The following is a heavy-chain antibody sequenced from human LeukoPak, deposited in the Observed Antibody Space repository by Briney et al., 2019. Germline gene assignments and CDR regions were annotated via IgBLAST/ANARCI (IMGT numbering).Heavy chain of an antibody. Sequence: GGSLRLSCAASGFTFSSYAMSWVRQAPGKGLEWVSAISCSGGSTYYADSVKGRFTISRDNSKNTLYLQMNSLRAEDTAVYYCAKAPHNYGDYVGGMDVWGQGTTVTVSS. CDR2: ISCSGGST. V-gene: IGHV3-23*01. CDR3: AKAPHNYGDYVGGMDV. CDR1: GFTFSSYA. J-gene: IGHJ6*02. D-gene: IGHD4-17*01.